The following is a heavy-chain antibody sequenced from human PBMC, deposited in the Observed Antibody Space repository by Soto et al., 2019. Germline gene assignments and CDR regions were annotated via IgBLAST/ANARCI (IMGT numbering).Heavy chain of an antibody. V-gene: IGHV2-70*01. CDR3: ARSPTIWSGSYGLDV. D-gene: IGHD3-3*01. CDR2: IDSDDDR. Sequence: ESGPTLVNPTQTLTLTCTFSGFSLSTSGMCVSWIRQPPGKALEWLALIDSDDDRYYSTSLKTRLTISKDTSKNQVVLTMTNMDPVDTATYYCARSPTIWSGSYGLDVWGQGTTVTSP. CDR1: GFSLSTSGMC. J-gene: IGHJ6*02.